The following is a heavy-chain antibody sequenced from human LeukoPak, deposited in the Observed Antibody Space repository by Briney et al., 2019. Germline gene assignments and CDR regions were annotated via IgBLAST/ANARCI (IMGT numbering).Heavy chain of an antibody. CDR3: ARDPRWLTPDCTSTSCYENYFDP. CDR2: NNHGGSA. Sequence: WETLSLTCGVSGYSFSSGYLWACIRPSAEKRLGWIGINNHGGSAHYDHSLKSRVTISGETSKNQLYLQMYSVTAADTAVYYCARDPRWLTPDCTSTSCYENYFDPWGQGALVTVSS. CDR1: GYSFSSGYL. V-gene: IGHV4-38-2*02. D-gene: IGHD2-2*01. J-gene: IGHJ5*02.